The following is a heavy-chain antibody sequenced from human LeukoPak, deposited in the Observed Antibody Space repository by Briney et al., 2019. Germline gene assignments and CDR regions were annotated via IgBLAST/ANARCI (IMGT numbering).Heavy chain of an antibody. D-gene: IGHD3-10*01. CDR3: ARHKPTGSYPLEL. CDR2: IYFSGRT. J-gene: IGHJ4*02. Sequence: SETLSLTCIVSGGSISSYYWSWLRQSPGKGLEWIGHIYFSGRTTYNPSLGSRLTISADTSTSQLSLKLSSVTAADTAVYYCARHKPTGSYPLELWGQGTLVTVSS. V-gene: IGHV4-59*08. CDR1: GGSISSYY.